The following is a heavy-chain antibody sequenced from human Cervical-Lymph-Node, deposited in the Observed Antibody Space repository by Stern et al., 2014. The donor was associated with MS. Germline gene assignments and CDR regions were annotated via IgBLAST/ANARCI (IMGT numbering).Heavy chain of an antibody. Sequence: VQLVESGGGVVQPGRSLRLSCAASGFVFRRYALHWVRQAPGKGLEWVALISYDGRDKYYTDSVKGRFTVSRDNSNNTVDLEMNSLRLEDTAVYYCEKGGSGSYLDWGQGSLVTVSS. D-gene: IGHD1-26*01. V-gene: IGHV3-30*04. CDR2: ISYDGRDK. CDR3: EKGGSGSYLD. CDR1: GFVFRRYA. J-gene: IGHJ4*02.